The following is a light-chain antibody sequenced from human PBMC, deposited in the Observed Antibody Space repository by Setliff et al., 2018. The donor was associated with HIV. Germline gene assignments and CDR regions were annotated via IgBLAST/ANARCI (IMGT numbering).Light chain of an antibody. V-gene: IGLV2-14*01. CDR2: DVS. J-gene: IGLJ1*01. CDR1: DSDVGDLGSYDH. Sequence: QSALAQPASVSGSPGQTISIYCVGGDSDVGDLGSYDHISWYQHHPGKAPKFIVYDVSNRPSGISNRFSGSKSGNTAFLTISGLQAGDEALYYCGLYMSPTIRVFGSGTKVTVL. CDR3: GLYMSPTIRV.